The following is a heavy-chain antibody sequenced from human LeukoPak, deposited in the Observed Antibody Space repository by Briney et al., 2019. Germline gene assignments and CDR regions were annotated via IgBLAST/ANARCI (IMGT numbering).Heavy chain of an antibody. Sequence: ASVKVSCKVSGYTLTELSMHWVRQAPGKGLEWMGGFDPEDGETIYAQKFQGRVTMTEDTSTDTAYMELSSLRSEDTAVYYCATGPRYGDYLSLDYWGQGTLVTVSS. CDR3: ATGPRYGDYLSLDY. J-gene: IGHJ4*02. D-gene: IGHD4-17*01. CDR1: GYTLTELS. V-gene: IGHV1-24*01. CDR2: FDPEDGET.